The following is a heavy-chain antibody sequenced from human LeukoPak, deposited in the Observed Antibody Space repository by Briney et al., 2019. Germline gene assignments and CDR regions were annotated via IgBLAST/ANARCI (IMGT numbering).Heavy chain of an antibody. J-gene: IGHJ4*02. CDR2: FYYSGST. Sequence: SETLSLTCAVSGASVSSSTYYWGWIRQPPGKGLEWIGTFYYSGSTYYNPSLKSRVTISRDTSKNQFSLNLRSVTASDTAVYYCVRHQYGQGSDCWGQGTLVTVAS. D-gene: IGHD2-15*01. CDR1: GASVSSSTYY. CDR3: VRHQYGQGSDC. V-gene: IGHV4-39*01.